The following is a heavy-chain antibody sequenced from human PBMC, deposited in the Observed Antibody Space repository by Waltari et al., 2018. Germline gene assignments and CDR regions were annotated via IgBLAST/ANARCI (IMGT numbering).Heavy chain of an antibody. Sequence: QVQLQESGPGLVKPSETLSLTCTVSGGSISSYYWSWIRQPPGKGLEWIGYIYYSGSTNYNPSLKVRVTISVDTSKNQFSLKRSSVTAADTAVYYCVRVAYDFWSGYFHFDYWGQGTLVTVSS. V-gene: IGHV4-59*01. D-gene: IGHD3-3*01. CDR1: GGSISSYY. J-gene: IGHJ4*02. CDR2: IYYSGST. CDR3: VRVAYDFWSGYFHFDY.